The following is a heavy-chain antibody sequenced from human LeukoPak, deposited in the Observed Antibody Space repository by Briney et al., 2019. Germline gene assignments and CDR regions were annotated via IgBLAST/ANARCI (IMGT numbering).Heavy chain of an antibody. CDR3: ARNLGYCTNGVCYTRWYFDL. CDR1: GGSISSSNW. J-gene: IGHJ2*01. Sequence: PSGTLSLTCAVSGGSISSSNWWSWVRQPPGNGLEWIGEIYHSGSTNYNPSLKSRVTISVDTSKNQFSLKLSSVTAADTAVYYCARNLGYCTNGVCYTRWYFDLWGRGTLVTVSS. CDR2: IYHSGST. D-gene: IGHD2-8*01. V-gene: IGHV4-4*02.